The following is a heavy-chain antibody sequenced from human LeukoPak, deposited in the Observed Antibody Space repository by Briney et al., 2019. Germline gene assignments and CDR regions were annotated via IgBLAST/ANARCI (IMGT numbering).Heavy chain of an antibody. CDR2: ISWNSGRI. CDR3: VRDGGLRAYYFDY. D-gene: IGHD2-21*02. CDR1: GFTFDDYA. Sequence: PGGSLRLSCAASGFTFDDYAMHWVRQAPGKGLEWVSGISWNSGRINYADSVKGRFTISRDNAKNSLYLQMNSLRVEDMALYYCVRDGGLRAYYFDYWGQGTLVTVSS. V-gene: IGHV3-9*03. J-gene: IGHJ4*02.